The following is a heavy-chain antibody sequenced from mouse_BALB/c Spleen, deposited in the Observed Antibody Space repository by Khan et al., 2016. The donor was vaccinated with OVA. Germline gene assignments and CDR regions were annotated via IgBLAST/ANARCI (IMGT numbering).Heavy chain of an antibody. CDR2: INPNNGRA. D-gene: IGHD2-10*02. Sequence: VQLQQSGTELVKPGASVKLSCKASGYTFTSYWMHWVKQRPGQGLEWIGYINPNNGRAHQNEKFKSKATLTVDKSSSTAYMQLSSLTSEYSAVHDCARGGYGSLAYWGQGTLVTVSA. J-gene: IGHJ3*01. CDR3: ARGGYGSLAY. V-gene: IGHV1S81*02. CDR1: GYTFTSYW.